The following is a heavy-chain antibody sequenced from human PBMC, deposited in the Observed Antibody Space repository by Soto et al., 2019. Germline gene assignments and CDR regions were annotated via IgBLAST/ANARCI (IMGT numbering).Heavy chain of an antibody. Sequence: SETLSLTCTVSGGSISSYYWSWIRQPPGKGLEWIGYIYYSGSTNYNPSLKSRVTISVDTSKNQFSLKLSSVTAADTAVYYCARGVSDFWSGYFFHYNWFDPWGQGTLVTVSS. V-gene: IGHV4-59*01. CDR2: IYYSGST. CDR3: ARGVSDFWSGYFFHYNWFDP. J-gene: IGHJ5*02. CDR1: GGSISSYY. D-gene: IGHD3-3*01.